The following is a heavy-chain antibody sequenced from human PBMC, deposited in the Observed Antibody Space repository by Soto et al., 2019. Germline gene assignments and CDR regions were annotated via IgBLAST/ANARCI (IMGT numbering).Heavy chain of an antibody. CDR3: AREVDGNWFDP. J-gene: IGHJ5*02. CDR2: IWYDGSNK. CDR1: GFTFSSYG. Sequence: GGSLRLSCAASGFTFSSYGMHWVRQAPGKGLEWVAVIWYDGSNKYYADSVKGRFTISRDNSKNTLYLQMNSLRAEDTAVYYCAREVDGNWFDPWGQGTLVTVSS. V-gene: IGHV3-33*01.